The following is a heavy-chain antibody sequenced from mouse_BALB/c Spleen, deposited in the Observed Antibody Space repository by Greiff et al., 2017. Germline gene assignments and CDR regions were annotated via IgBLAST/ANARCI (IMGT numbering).Heavy chain of an antibody. Sequence: VQLKESGPELMKPGASVKISCKASGYSFTSYYMHWVKQSHGKSLEWIGYIDPFNGGTSYNQKFKGKATLTVDKSSSTAYMHLSSLTSEDSAVYYCASTYGNYFDYWGQGTTLTVSS. J-gene: IGHJ2*01. V-gene: IGHV1S135*01. D-gene: IGHD2-1*01. CDR3: ASTYGNYFDY. CDR1: GYSFTSYY. CDR2: IDPFNGGT.